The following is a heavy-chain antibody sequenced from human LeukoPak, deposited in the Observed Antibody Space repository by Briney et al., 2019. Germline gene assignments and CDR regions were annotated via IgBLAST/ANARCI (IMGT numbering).Heavy chain of an antibody. Sequence: SVKVSCKASGGTFSSYAIGWVRQAPGQGLEWMGGIIPIFGTANYAQKFQGRVTITADESTSTAYMELSSLRSEDTAVYYCARGAGGYCSGGSCYSGEPPLDYWGQGTLVTVSS. CDR1: GGTFSSYA. J-gene: IGHJ4*02. V-gene: IGHV1-69*13. CDR2: IIPIFGTA. CDR3: ARGAGGYCSGGSCYSGEPPLDY. D-gene: IGHD2-15*01.